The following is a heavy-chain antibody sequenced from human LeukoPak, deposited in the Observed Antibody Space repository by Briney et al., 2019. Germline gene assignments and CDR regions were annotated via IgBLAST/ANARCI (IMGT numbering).Heavy chain of an antibody. D-gene: IGHD6-13*01. CDR1: GYSFTSYW. CDR2: IYPGDSDT. J-gene: IGHJ4*02. CDR3: ARQTASIAAAGFPFDY. V-gene: IGHV5-51*01. Sequence: GESLKISCKGSGYSFTSYWIGWVRQLPGKDLEWMGIIYPGDSDTRYSPSFQGQVTISADKSISTAYLQWSSLKASDTAMYYCARQTASIAAAGFPFDYWGQGTPVTVSS.